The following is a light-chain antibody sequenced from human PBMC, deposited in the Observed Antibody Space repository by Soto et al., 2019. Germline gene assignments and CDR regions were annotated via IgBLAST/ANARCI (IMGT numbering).Light chain of an antibody. CDR2: GVT. CDR3: SLSATGTTSHVV. V-gene: IGLV2-14*03. CDR1: SSDVGNSDY. Sequence: QSALTQPASVSGSPGQSITISCTGTSSDVGNSDYVSWYQHHPGKAPKLMISGVTNRPSGVSNRFSGSKSGNTASLTISGLQAEDEADHYCSLSATGTTSHVVFGGGTKVTVL. J-gene: IGLJ2*01.